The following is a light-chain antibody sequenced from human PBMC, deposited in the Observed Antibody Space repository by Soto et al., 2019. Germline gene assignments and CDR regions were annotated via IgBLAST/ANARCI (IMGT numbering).Light chain of an antibody. CDR1: QNVRTF. CDR3: QQHSHWPPWT. V-gene: IGKV3-11*01. J-gene: IGKJ1*01. Sequence: EVVLTQSPATLSLSPGERATLSCRANQNVRTFLDWYQQKPGQAPRLLIYGASNRATGIPARFSGSGSGTDFTLTISSLEPEDFAVYYCQQHSHWPPWTFGQGTRVEIQ. CDR2: GAS.